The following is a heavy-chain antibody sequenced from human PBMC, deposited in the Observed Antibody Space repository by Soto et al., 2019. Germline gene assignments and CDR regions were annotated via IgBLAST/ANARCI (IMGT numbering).Heavy chain of an antibody. CDR1: SGSISSNTHS. J-gene: IGHJ6*03. CDR2: IYYSGST. CDR3: ARHLCSGGSCYSYYYYYMDV. Sequence: PSETLSLTCIVSSGSISSNTHSWGWIRQPPGKGLVWIGSIYYSGSTYYNPSLKSRVTISVDTSKNQFSLKLSSVTAADTAVYYCARHLCSGGSCYSYYYYYMDVWGKGTTVTVSS. D-gene: IGHD2-15*01. V-gene: IGHV4-39*01.